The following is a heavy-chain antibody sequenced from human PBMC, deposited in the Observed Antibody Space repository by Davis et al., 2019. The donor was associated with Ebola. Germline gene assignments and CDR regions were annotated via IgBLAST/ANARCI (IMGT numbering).Heavy chain of an antibody. V-gene: IGHV4-59*01. CDR3: ARDISTTVSAFDI. J-gene: IGHJ3*02. CDR2: IYYSGST. Sequence: PSETLSLTWTVSGGSISSYYWSWIRQPPGKGLEWIGYIYYSGSTNYNPSLKSRVTISVDTSKNQFSLKLSSVTAADTAVYYCARDISTTVSAFDIWGQGTMVTVSS. CDR1: GGSISSYY. D-gene: IGHD2/OR15-2a*01.